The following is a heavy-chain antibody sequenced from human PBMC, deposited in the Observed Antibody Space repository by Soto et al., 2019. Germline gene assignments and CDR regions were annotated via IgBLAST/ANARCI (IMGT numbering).Heavy chain of an antibody. CDR1: GFTFGNQW. CDR3: ARGTL. Sequence: EVQLVESGGGVVQPGGSLRLSCAVSGFTFGNQWMSWVRQAPGKGLEWVANINQDGSAKSHVDSVEGRFTISRDNAKNSLYLQMNSLRVEDTAVYYCARGTLWGHGTLVTVSS. J-gene: IGHJ2*01. CDR2: INQDGSAK. V-gene: IGHV3-7*01.